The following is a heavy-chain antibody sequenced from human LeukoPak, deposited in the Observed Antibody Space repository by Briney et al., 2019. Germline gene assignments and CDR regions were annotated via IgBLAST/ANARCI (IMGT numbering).Heavy chain of an antibody. D-gene: IGHD1-14*01. V-gene: IGHV4-39*01. Sequence: SETLSLTCTVSGGSISSSSYYWGWIRRPPGKGLEWIGTIYYTGRTYYNASLKSRATISVDTSKRQFSLKLTSVTAADTAVYYCARQLTGTEYMDVWGKGTTVTISS. CDR1: GGSISSSSYY. CDR2: IYYTGRT. CDR3: ARQLTGTEYMDV. J-gene: IGHJ6*03.